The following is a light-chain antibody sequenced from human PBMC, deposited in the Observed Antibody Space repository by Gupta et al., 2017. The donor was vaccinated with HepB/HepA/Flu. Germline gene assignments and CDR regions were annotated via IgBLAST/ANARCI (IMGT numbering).Light chain of an antibody. CDR3: QPQNNCPIT. V-gene: IGKV3-11*01. Sequence: DIVLTQSPATLSLSPWERATLSCWASQSVSSNLAWYQQKPGQAPRLLIYGSANRAAGVPARVSGSRSGTEFTLTISRREPEDCAVYYCQPQNNCPITFGGGTKVDI. J-gene: IGKJ4*01. CDR1: QSVSSN. CDR2: GSA.